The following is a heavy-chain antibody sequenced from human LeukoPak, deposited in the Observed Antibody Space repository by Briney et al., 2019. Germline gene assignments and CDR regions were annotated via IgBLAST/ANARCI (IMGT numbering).Heavy chain of an antibody. Sequence: SQTLSLTCTVSGYSISSGYYWGWIRQPPGKGLEWIGTIYRSGGTYSNPSLRGRVTISVDTSKNQFSLKLSSVTAADTAVYYCARTGAGYYYYYMDVWGKGTTVTVSS. V-gene: IGHV4-38-2*02. CDR2: IYRSGGT. CDR1: GYSISSGYY. CDR3: ARTGAGYYYYYMDV. D-gene: IGHD1-26*01. J-gene: IGHJ6*03.